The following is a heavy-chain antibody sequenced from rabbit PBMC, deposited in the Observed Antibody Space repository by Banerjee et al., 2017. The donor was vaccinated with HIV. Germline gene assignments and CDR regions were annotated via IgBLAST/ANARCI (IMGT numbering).Heavy chain of an antibody. CDR1: GFSFSNKYV. J-gene: IGHJ4*01. V-gene: IGHV1S45*01. D-gene: IGHD3-1*01. Sequence: QEQLEESGGDLVKPEGSLTLTCTASGFSFSNKYVMCWVRQAPGKGLEWIACINTSSGTPVSPPGAKGRFTIPRPSSPTVALQMTSLTAADPATFFCARVWAGFIGWNFNLWGRAPLVTVS. CDR3: ARVWAGFIGWNFNL. CDR2: INTSSGTP.